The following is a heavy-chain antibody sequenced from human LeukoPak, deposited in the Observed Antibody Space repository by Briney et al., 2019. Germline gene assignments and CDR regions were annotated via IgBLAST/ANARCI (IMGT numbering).Heavy chain of an antibody. CDR1: GYTFTSYG. J-gene: IGHJ5*02. CDR3: ARDPEDIVVVPAAISNWFDP. V-gene: IGHV1-18*01. D-gene: IGHD2-2*01. Sequence: GASVKVSCKASGYTFTSYGISWVRQAPGQGLEWMGWISAYNGNTNYAQKPQGRVTMTTDTSTSTAYMELRSLRSDDTAVYYCARDPEDIVVVPAAISNWFDPWGQGTLVTVSS. CDR2: ISAYNGNT.